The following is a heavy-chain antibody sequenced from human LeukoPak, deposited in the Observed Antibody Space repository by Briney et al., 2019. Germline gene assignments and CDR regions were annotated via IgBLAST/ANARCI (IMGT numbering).Heavy chain of an antibody. D-gene: IGHD3-22*01. Sequence: GASVKVSCKASGYTFTSYGISRVRQAPGQGLEWVGIINPSGDPTTYAQKFQGRVTMTSDMSTSTVYMELSSLRSEDTAVYYCARSSGYYSSLFYMHVWGKGTTVTVSS. CDR3: ARSSGYYSSLFYMHV. V-gene: IGHV1-46*01. J-gene: IGHJ6*03. CDR2: INPSGDPT. CDR1: GYTFTSYG.